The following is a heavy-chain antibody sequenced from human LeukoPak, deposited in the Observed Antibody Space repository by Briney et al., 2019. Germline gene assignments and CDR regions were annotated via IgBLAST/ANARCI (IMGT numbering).Heavy chain of an antibody. Sequence: PSETLSLTCAVSGASISSGDYYWDWMRQAPGKGLEWIGSISYNGNTYYKPSLKSRVTISVDTTKNHFSLNLSSVTAADTAVYFCARDRSEGNSFFDYWGPGTLVTVSS. V-gene: IGHV4-39*07. CDR3: ARDRSEGNSFFDY. CDR1: GASISSGDYY. J-gene: IGHJ4*02. D-gene: IGHD1/OR15-1a*01. CDR2: ISYNGNT.